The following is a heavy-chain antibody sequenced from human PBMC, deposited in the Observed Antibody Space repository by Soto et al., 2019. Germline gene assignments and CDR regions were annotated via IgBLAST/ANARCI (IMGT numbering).Heavy chain of an antibody. J-gene: IGHJ6*02. CDR1: GFTFSSYA. Sequence: EVQLLESGGGLVQPGGSLRLSCAASGFTFSSYAMSWVRQAPGKGLEWVSAISGSGGSTYYADSVKGRFTISRDNSKNTLYLQMNSLRAEDTAVYYCAKDSALWFGEYHYYGIDVWGQGTTVTVSS. D-gene: IGHD3-10*01. CDR3: AKDSALWFGEYHYYGIDV. V-gene: IGHV3-23*01. CDR2: ISGSGGST.